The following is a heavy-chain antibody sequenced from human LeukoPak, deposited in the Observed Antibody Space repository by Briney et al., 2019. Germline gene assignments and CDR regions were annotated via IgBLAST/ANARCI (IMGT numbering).Heavy chain of an antibody. J-gene: IGHJ2*01. CDR2: IYYLGST. CDR1: GGSISSYY. Sequence: SETLSPTCTVSGGSISSYYWSWIRQPPGKGLEWIGHIYYLGSTNYNPSLKSRVTISIDTSKNYFSLKLNSVIAADTAVYYCARDRPGSYWYFDLWGRGTLVTVSS. D-gene: IGHD3-10*01. CDR3: ARDRPGSYWYFDL. V-gene: IGHV4-59*01.